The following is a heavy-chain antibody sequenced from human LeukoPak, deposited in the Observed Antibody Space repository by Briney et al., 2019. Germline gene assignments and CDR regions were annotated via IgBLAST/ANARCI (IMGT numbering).Heavy chain of an antibody. CDR2: ISSSSDYI. D-gene: IGHD2-8*01. V-gene: IGHV3-21*01. J-gene: IGHJ4*02. CDR3: ARQARYCTNGVCFSERYYFDY. Sequence: GGSLSLSCAASGFTFSSYWMSWVRQAPGKGLEWVSSISSSSDYIYYADSVKGRFTISRDNAKNSLYLQMSSLRAEDTAVYYCARQARYCTNGVCFSERYYFDYWGQGAQVTVSS. CDR1: GFTFSSYW.